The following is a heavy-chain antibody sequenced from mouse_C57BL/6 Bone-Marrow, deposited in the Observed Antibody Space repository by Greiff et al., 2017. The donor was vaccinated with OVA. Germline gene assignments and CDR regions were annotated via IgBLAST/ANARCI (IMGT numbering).Heavy chain of an antibody. CDR1: GFSFTSYG. CDR3: AIIFITTVVAEAY. V-gene: IGHV2-9*01. CDR2: IWGGGST. D-gene: IGHD1-1*01. Sequence: VQRVESGPGLVAPSQSLSITCTVSGFSFTSYGVDWVRQPPGKGLEWLGVIWGGGSTNYNSALMSRLSISKDNSKSQVFLKMNSLQTDDTAMYYCAIIFITTVVAEAYWGQGTLVTVSA. J-gene: IGHJ3*01.